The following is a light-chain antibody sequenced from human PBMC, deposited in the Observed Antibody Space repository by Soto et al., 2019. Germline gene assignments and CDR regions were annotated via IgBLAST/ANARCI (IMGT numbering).Light chain of an antibody. CDR3: SSYTSSNTP. J-gene: IGLJ1*01. CDR2: DVS. Sequence: QSVLTQPASVSGSPGQSITISCTGTSSDAGDYDYVSWYQHHPGKAPKLMIYDVSNRPSGVSNRFSGSKSGNTAFLTISGLQAEDEADYYCSSYTSSNTPFGTGTKVTVL. V-gene: IGLV2-14*03. CDR1: SSDAGDYDY.